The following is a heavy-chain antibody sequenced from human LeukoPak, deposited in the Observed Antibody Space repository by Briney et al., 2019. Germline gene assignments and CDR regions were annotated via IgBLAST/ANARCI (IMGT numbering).Heavy chain of an antibody. Sequence: ASVKVPCKASRYTFTGYYMHWVRQAPGQGLEWMGRINPNSGGTNYAQKFQGRVTMTRDTSISTAYMELSRLRSDDTAVYFCARDQGSLTRSWYTGYWGQGTQVTVSS. J-gene: IGHJ4*02. D-gene: IGHD6-13*01. CDR2: INPNSGGT. CDR1: RYTFTGYY. CDR3: ARDQGSLTRSWYTGY. V-gene: IGHV1-2*06.